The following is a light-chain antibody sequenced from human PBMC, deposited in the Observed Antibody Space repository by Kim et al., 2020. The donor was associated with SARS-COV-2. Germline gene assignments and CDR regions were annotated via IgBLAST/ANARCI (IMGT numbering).Light chain of an antibody. J-gene: IGKJ1*01. V-gene: IGKV1-5*03. CDR2: TAS. CDR1: QSISSW. Sequence: DIQMTQSPSTLSASVGDRVTITCRASQSISSWLAWYQQKPGTAPKLLIYTASSLESGVPSRFSGSGSGTEFTLTISSLQPDDFATYYCQQYNSYCTFGQGTKVDIK. CDR3: QQYNSYCT.